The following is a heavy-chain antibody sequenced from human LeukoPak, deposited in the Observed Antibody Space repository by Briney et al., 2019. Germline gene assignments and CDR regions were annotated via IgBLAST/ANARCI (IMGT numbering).Heavy chain of an antibody. CDR3: ARDLPYCSGGSCYSEWFDP. V-gene: IGHV6-1*01. Sequence: SQTLSPTCAISGDSVSSNSAAWNWIRQSPSRGLEWLGRTYYRSKWYNDYAVSVKSRITINPDTSKNQFSLQLNSVTPEDTAVYYCARDLPYCSGGSCYSEWFDPWGQGTLVTVSS. CDR1: GDSVSSNSAA. D-gene: IGHD2-15*01. J-gene: IGHJ5*02. CDR2: TYYRSKWYN.